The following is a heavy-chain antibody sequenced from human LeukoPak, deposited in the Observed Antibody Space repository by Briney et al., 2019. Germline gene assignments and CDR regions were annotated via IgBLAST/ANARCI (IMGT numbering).Heavy chain of an antibody. J-gene: IGHJ4*02. Sequence: GASVKVSCKASGGTFSSYAISWVRQAPGQGLEWMGRIIPTLGIANYAQKFQGRVTITADKSTSTAYMELSSLRSEDTAVYYCASGQERRDVVVPSNFDYWGQGTLVTVSS. V-gene: IGHV1-69*04. CDR2: IIPTLGIA. D-gene: IGHD2-2*01. CDR1: GGTFSSYA. CDR3: ASGQERRDVVVPSNFDY.